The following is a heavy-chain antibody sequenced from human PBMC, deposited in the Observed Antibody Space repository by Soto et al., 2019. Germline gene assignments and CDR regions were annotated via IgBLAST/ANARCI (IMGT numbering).Heavy chain of an antibody. CDR2: ISSYNGNT. D-gene: IGHD3-22*01. CDR3: ARVPKYYYDSSGYSTFDY. V-gene: IGHV1-18*01. CDR1: GYTFSSYG. Sequence: ASVKVSCKASGYTFSSYGISWVRQAPGQGLEWMGWISSYNGNTNYAQNLQGRVTMTTDTSTSTAYMELRSLRSDDTVVYYCARVPKYYYDSSGYSTFDYWGQGTLVTVSS. J-gene: IGHJ4*02.